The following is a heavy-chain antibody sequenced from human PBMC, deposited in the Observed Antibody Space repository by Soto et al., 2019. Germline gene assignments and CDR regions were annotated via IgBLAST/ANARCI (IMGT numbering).Heavy chain of an antibody. Sequence: QVQLQQWGAGLLKPSETLSLTCAVYGGSFSGYYWSWIRQPPGKGLEWIGAINHSGSTNYNPSLKCRVTIAVDTSKNQFPLKLSSVAAADTAVYYCARVSHPPTLTTNTLYWYFDLWGRGTLVTVSS. CDR2: INHSGST. J-gene: IGHJ2*01. CDR1: GGSFSGYY. D-gene: IGHD1-1*01. CDR3: ARVSHPPTLTTNTLYWYFDL. V-gene: IGHV4-34*01.